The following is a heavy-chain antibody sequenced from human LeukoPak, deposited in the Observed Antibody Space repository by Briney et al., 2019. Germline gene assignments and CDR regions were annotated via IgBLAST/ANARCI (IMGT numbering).Heavy chain of an antibody. V-gene: IGHV3-7*03. CDR2: INEGANVK. D-gene: IGHD3-16*01. CDR1: GFTFSAYW. CDR3: AKDRDDYVWESYLGAFDI. Sequence: GGSLRLSCAASGFTFSAYWMTWVRQAPGKGLEWLANINEGANVKFYVDSVKGRFIISRDNTKNSLYLQMNSLRAEDTAVFYCAKDRDDYVWESYLGAFDIWGQGTMVTVSS. J-gene: IGHJ3*02.